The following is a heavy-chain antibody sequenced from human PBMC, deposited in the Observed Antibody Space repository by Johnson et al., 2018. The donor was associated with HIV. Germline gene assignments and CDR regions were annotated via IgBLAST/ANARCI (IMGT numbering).Heavy chain of an antibody. J-gene: IGHJ3*02. V-gene: IGHV3-66*02. CDR2: IYSGGRS. Sequence: VQLVASGGGLVQPGGSLRLSCVASGFTVSSNYMSWVRQAPGKGLEWVSVIYSGGRSYYADSVKGRLTLSRDNSNNTLYLQMNSLRAEDTAVYYCARDVTAGNDAFDIWGQGTMVTVSS. CDR1: GFTVSSNY. CDR3: ARDVTAGNDAFDI. D-gene: IGHD1-1*01.